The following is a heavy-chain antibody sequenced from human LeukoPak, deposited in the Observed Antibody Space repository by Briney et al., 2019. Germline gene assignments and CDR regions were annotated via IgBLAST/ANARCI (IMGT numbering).Heavy chain of an antibody. J-gene: IGHJ4*02. CDR2: IYPGDSGT. Sequence: GESLKISCKGSVTSYWIRWVRQMPGKGLEWMGIIYPGDSGTRYSPSFQGHVTISADKSITTAYLQWSSLKASDTAMYYCATSGATYSSAWYAAHWGQGTRVSVSS. D-gene: IGHD6-19*01. CDR3: ATSGATYSSAWYAAH. CDR1: VTSYW. V-gene: IGHV5-51*01.